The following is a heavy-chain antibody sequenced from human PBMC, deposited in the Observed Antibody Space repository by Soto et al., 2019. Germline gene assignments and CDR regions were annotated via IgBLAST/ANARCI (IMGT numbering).Heavy chain of an antibody. V-gene: IGHV3-30*18. J-gene: IGHJ6*02. Sequence: GGSLRLSCAASGFTFSSYGMHWVRQAPGKGLEWVAVISYDGSNKYYADSVKGRFTISRDNSKNTLYLQMNSLRAEDTAVYYCAKDRQLELGGSFYYYYGMDVWGQGTTVTVSS. CDR3: AKDRQLELGGSFYYYYGMDV. CDR1: GFTFSSYG. D-gene: IGHD1-1*01. CDR2: ISYDGSNK.